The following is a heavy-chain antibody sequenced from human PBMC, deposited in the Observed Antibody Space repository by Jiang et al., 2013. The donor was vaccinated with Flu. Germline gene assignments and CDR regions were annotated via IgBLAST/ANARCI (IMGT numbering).Heavy chain of an antibody. CDR3: ARGLAVAGHYYYYYGMDV. Sequence: LLKPSETLSLTCTVSGGSISSYYWSWIRQPPGKGLEWIGYIYYSGSTNYNPSLKSRVTISVDTSKNQFSLKLSSVTAADTAVYYCARGLAVAGHYYYYYGMDVWGQGTTVTVSS. V-gene: IGHV4-59*01. CDR2: IYYSGST. J-gene: IGHJ6*02. D-gene: IGHD6-19*01. CDR1: GGSISSYY.